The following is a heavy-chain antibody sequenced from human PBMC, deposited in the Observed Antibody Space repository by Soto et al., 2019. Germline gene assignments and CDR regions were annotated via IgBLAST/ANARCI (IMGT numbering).Heavy chain of an antibody. V-gene: IGHV1-2*02. CDR1: GYTFTGYY. J-gene: IGHJ5*02. D-gene: IGHD2-2*01. Sequence: HVQLVQSGAEVKKPGTLVKISCKASGYTFTGYYMHWVRQAPGQGLEWMGWINPNSGGTNYAQKFQGRVTMTRDTSISTAYMELSRLRSDDTAVYYCARVVPAATWFDPWGQGTLVTVSS. CDR2: INPNSGGT. CDR3: ARVVPAATWFDP.